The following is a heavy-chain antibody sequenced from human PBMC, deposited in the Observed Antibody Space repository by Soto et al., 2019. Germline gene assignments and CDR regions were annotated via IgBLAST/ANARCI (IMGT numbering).Heavy chain of an antibody. CDR3: ARAPVRGVVAATPFAY. Sequence: QVQLQQWGAGLLKPSETLSLTCAVYGGSFSGYYWSWIRQPPGKGLEWIGEINHSGSTNYNPSLKSRVTISVDTSKNQFSLKLSAVTAADTAVYYWARAPVRGVVAATPFAYWGQETLVPVSS. V-gene: IGHV4-34*01. CDR2: INHSGST. CDR1: GGSFSGYY. J-gene: IGHJ4*02. D-gene: IGHD2-15*01.